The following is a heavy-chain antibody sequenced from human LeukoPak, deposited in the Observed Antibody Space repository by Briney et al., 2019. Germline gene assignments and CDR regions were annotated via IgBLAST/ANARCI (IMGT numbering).Heavy chain of an antibody. CDR1: GGSITSSSYY. V-gene: IGHV4-39*01. Sequence: PSETLSLTCTVSGGSITSSSYYWVWIRQPPGKGLEWIVNLRYSGSTYYNPSLKSRVTLYVDTSKNQLSLKLSSVTAADTAVYYCARRRQGSGETDYWGQGTLVTVSS. CDR2: LRYSGST. J-gene: IGHJ4*02. D-gene: IGHD3-10*01. CDR3: ARRRQGSGETDY.